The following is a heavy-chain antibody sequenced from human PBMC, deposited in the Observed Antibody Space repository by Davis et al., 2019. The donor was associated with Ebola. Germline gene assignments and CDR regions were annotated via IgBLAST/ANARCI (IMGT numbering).Heavy chain of an antibody. J-gene: IGHJ6*03. CDR3: ARDRGVSYYMDV. CDR2: INPNSGDT. Sequence: ASVKVSCKASGYTFNSYDINWVRQAPGQGLEWMGWINPNSGDTNYAQKFQGRVTMTRDTSISTAYMELSRLRSDDTAVYYCARDRGVSYYMDVWGKGTTVTVSS. V-gene: IGHV1-2*02. CDR1: GYTFNSYD.